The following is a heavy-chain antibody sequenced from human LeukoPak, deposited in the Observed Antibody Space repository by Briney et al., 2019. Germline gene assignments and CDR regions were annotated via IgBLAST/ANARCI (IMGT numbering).Heavy chain of an antibody. Sequence: ASVKVSCKASGYTFTGYYMHWVRQAPGQGLEWMGWINPNSGGTNYAQKFQGWVTMTRDTSISTAYMELSRLRSDDTAVYYCARDVWMMDTAMVTDPGDAFDIWGQGTTVTVSS. J-gene: IGHJ3*02. D-gene: IGHD5-18*01. CDR1: GYTFTGYY. CDR3: ARDVWMMDTAMVTDPGDAFDI. V-gene: IGHV1-2*04. CDR2: INPNSGGT.